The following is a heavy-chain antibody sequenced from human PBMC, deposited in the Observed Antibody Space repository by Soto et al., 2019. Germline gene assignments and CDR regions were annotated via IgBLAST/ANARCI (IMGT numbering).Heavy chain of an antibody. V-gene: IGHV3-30*18. J-gene: IGHJ4*02. Sequence: GGSLRLSCAASGFTFSSYGMHWVRQAPGKGLEWVAVISYDGSNKYYADSVKGRFTISRDNSKNTLYLQMNSLRAEDAAVYYCAKTPGPFVLRYFDWLWGQGTLVTVSS. CDR2: ISYDGSNK. CDR1: GFTFSSYG. D-gene: IGHD3-9*01. CDR3: AKTPGPFVLRYFDWL.